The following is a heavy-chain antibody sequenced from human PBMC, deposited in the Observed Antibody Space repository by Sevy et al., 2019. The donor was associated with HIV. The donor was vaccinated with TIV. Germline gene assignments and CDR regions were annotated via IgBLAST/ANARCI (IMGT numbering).Heavy chain of an antibody. CDR2: ISWNSGSI. J-gene: IGHJ6*02. Sequence: GGSLRLSCAASGFTFDDYAMHWVRQAPGKGLEWVSGISWNSGSIGYADSVKGRFTISRDNAKNSLYLQMNSLRAEDMALYYCAKDKGYCTNGVCYTSYYYYGMDVWGQGTTVTVSS. CDR3: AKDKGYCTNGVCYTSYYYYGMDV. D-gene: IGHD2-8*01. CDR1: GFTFDDYA. V-gene: IGHV3-9*03.